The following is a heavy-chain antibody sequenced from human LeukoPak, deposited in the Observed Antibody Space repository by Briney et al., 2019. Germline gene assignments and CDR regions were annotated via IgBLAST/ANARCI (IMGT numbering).Heavy chain of an antibody. J-gene: IGHJ4*02. D-gene: IGHD4-23*01. CDR1: GYTLTELS. CDR3: ATDFARGNPRFRV. Sequence: ASVKVSCKVSGYTLTELSMHWVRQAPGKGLEWMGGFDPEDGETIYAQKFQGRVTMTADTSTDTAYMELSSLRSEDTAVYYCATDFARGNPRFRVWGQGTLVTVSS. V-gene: IGHV1-24*01. CDR2: FDPEDGET.